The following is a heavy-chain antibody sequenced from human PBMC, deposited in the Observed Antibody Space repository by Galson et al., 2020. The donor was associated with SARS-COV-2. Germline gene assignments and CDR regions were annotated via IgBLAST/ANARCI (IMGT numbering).Heavy chain of an antibody. Sequence: SETLSLTCTVSGGSISSYYWSWIRQPPGKGLEWIGYIYYRGRTHYNPSLKSRVTISVDTSKNQFSLKLGSVTAADTAVYYCARQRGYSYDYYYYGMDVWGQGTTVTVSS. D-gene: IGHD5-18*01. CDR3: ARQRGYSYDYYYYGMDV. CDR1: GGSISSYY. V-gene: IGHV4-59*08. J-gene: IGHJ6*02. CDR2: IYYRGRT.